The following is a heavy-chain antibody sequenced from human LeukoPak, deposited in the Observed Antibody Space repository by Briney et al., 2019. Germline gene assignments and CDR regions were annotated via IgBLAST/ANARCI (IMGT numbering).Heavy chain of an antibody. D-gene: IGHD3-10*01. V-gene: IGHV4-34*01. CDR3: ARGLSFDP. J-gene: IGHJ5*02. Sequence: PSETLSLTXSVYGVSLSGYFWSWIRQPPGKGLEWIGEINHSGSTNYNPSLKSRVTISVETSKNQFSLKLSSVTAADTAVYYCARGLSFDPWGQGTLVTVSS. CDR2: INHSGST. CDR1: GVSLSGYF.